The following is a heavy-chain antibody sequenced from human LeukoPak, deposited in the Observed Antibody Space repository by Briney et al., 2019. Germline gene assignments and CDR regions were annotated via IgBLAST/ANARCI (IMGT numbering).Heavy chain of an antibody. Sequence: GSLRLSCAASGFTFSSYWMSWVRQAPGKGLEWVANIKQDGSEKYYVDSVKGRFTISRDNAKNSLYLQMNSLRAEDTAVYYCARDPMVRGVISFGYWGQGTLVTVSS. J-gene: IGHJ4*02. CDR3: ARDPMVRGVISFGY. V-gene: IGHV3-7*03. CDR1: GFTFSSYW. CDR2: IKQDGSEK. D-gene: IGHD3-10*01.